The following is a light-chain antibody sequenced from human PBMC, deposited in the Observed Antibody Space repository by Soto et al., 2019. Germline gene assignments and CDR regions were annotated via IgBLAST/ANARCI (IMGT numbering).Light chain of an antibody. CDR1: QSLLHSNGYTY. V-gene: IGKV2-28*01. Sequence: DIVMTQSPLSLPVTPGEPASISCRSSQSLLHSNGYTYLDWYLQKPGQSPQLLIYLGSNRASGVPDRFSGSGSGTDFTLKISRVEAEDVGIFYCMQGLRPMYTFGQGTRLEI. J-gene: IGKJ5*01. CDR2: LGS. CDR3: MQGLRPMYT.